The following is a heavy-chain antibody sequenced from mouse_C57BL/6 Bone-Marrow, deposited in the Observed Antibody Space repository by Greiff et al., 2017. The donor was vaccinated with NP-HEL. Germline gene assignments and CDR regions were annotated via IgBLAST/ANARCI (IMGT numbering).Heavy chain of an antibody. CDR2: IDPEDGET. J-gene: IGHJ2*01. CDR3: ATAQATRYFDY. CDR1: GFNIKDYY. D-gene: IGHD3-2*02. V-gene: IGHV14-2*01. Sequence: EVKLQQSGAELVKPGASVKLSCTASGFNIKDYYMHWVKQRTEQGLEWIGRIDPEDGETKYAPKFQGKATITADTSSNTAYLQLSSLTSEDTAVYYCATAQATRYFDYWGQGTTLTVSS.